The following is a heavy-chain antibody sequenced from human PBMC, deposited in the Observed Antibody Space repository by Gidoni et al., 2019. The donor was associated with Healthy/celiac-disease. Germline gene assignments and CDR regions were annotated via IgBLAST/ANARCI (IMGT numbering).Heavy chain of an antibody. D-gene: IGHD5-18*01. CDR1: GGSISSSY. V-gene: IGHV4-4*07. CDR3: ARGGDTAMGPYYYYYYGMDV. Sequence: QVQLQESGPGLVKPSETLSLTCTVSGGSISSSYWSWIRQPAGKGLEWIGRIYTSGSTNYNPSLKSRVTMSVDTSKNQFSLKLSSVTAADTAVYYCARGGDTAMGPYYYYYYGMDVWGQGTTVTVSS. CDR2: IYTSGST. J-gene: IGHJ6*02.